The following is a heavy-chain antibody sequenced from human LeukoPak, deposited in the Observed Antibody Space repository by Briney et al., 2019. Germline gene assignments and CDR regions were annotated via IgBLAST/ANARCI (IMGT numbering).Heavy chain of an antibody. V-gene: IGHV3-11*01. CDR2: IGRSGTTI. D-gene: IGHD2/OR15-2a*01. CDR3: ARSGLSRFGF. Sequence: TGGSLRLSCAASGFTFSDYYMSWIRQVPGKGLEWVSYIGRSGTTIHYADSVKGRFTISRDNSRNTLYLQMNSLRAEDTAVYYCARSGLSRFGFWGQGTLVTVSS. CDR1: GFTFSDYY. J-gene: IGHJ4*02.